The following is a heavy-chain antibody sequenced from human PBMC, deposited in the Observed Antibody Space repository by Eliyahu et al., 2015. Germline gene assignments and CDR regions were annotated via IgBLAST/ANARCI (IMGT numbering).Heavy chain of an antibody. CDR1: GFPFSSYW. J-gene: IGHJ4*02. CDR2: IKQDGSEK. V-gene: IGHV3-7*01. CDR3: ARDLIPHWNPPGY. D-gene: IGHD1-1*01. Sequence: EVQLVESGGGLVQPGGSLRLSCAASGFPFSSYWMSWVRQAPGKGLEWVANIKQDGSEKYYVDSVKGRFTISRDNAKNSLYLQMNSLRAEDTAVYYCARDLIPHWNPPGYWGQGTLVTVSS.